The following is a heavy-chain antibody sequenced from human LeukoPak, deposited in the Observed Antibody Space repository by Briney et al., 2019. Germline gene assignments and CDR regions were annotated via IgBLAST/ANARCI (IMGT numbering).Heavy chain of an antibody. CDR3: ARWESSGYGFYYYGMDV. Sequence: GGSLRLSCAGSGFSFSDYYMSWIRQAPGKGLEWVSYMSNSGSTIYYADSVKGRFTISRDNTKNSLYLQMNSLRAEDTAVYYCARWESSGYGFYYYGMDVWGQGTTVIVSS. V-gene: IGHV3-11*01. CDR2: MSNSGSTI. D-gene: IGHD5-12*01. J-gene: IGHJ6*02. CDR1: GFSFSDYY.